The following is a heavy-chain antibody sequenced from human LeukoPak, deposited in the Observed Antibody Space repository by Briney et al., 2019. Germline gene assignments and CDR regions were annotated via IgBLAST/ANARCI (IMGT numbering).Heavy chain of an antibody. V-gene: IGHV3-53*01. J-gene: IGHJ4*02. CDR2: IYSGGST. D-gene: IGHD6-6*01. Sequence: GGSLRLSCAASGLTVSSNYMSWVRQARGKGLGWVSVIYSGGSTYYADSVKGRFTISRDNSKNTLYLQMNSLRAEDTAVYYCARVAFRSSSYISGIDYWGQGTLVTVSS. CDR1: GLTVSSNY. CDR3: ARVAFRSSSYISGIDY.